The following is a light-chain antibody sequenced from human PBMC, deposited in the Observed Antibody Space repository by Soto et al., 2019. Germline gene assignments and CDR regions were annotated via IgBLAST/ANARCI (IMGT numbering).Light chain of an antibody. CDR2: GAS. CDR1: QTISSY. CDR3: QQTYSIPLV. Sequence: DMQMTQSPSSLSASEGDRVTITCRASQTISSYLNWYQQKPGKAPKLLIYGASSLQSGVPSRFEGRGSGTDFTLTISSLRPEDSATYFCQQTYSIPLVFGQGTKVEIK. V-gene: IGKV1-39*01. J-gene: IGKJ1*01.